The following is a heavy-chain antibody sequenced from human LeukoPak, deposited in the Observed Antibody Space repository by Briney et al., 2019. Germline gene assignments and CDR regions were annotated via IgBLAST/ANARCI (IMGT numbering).Heavy chain of an antibody. J-gene: IGHJ4*02. V-gene: IGHV4-4*07. CDR3: ARDRRIQLKQGFDY. CDR1: GGSISSYY. D-gene: IGHD5-18*01. CDR2: IYTSGST. Sequence: SETLPLTCTVSGGSISSYYWSWIRQPAGKGLEWIGRIYTSGSTNYNPSLKSRVTMSVDTSKNQFSLKLSSVTAADTAVYYCARDRRIQLKQGFDYWGQGTLVTVSS.